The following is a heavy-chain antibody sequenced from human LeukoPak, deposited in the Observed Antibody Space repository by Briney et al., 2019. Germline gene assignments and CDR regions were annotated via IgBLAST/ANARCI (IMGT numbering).Heavy chain of an antibody. Sequence: GGSLRLSCAASGFTFSSYSMSWVRQAPGKGLEWVSSISSQSTYIYSADSLKGRFTISRDNSKNTMYLEMNSLRAEDTAVYYCARGPGSGVVISAFDIWGQGTMVTVSS. CDR2: ISSQSTYI. J-gene: IGHJ3*02. D-gene: IGHD3-3*01. V-gene: IGHV3-21*01. CDR3: ARGPGSGVVISAFDI. CDR1: GFTFSSYS.